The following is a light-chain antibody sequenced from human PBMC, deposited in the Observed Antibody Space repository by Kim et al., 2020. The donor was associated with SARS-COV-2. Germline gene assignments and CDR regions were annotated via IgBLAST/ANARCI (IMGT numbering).Light chain of an antibody. J-gene: IGKJ1*01. V-gene: IGKV3-20*01. CDR1: QSVSSSY. CDR2: DAS. Sequence: EIVLTQSPGTLSLSPGERATLSCRASQSVSSSYLAWYQQKPGQAPRLLIYDASSRATGIPDRFSGSGSGTDFTLTISRLEPEDFAVHYWQQYGSSLWTFGQGTKVDIK. CDR3: QQYGSSLWT.